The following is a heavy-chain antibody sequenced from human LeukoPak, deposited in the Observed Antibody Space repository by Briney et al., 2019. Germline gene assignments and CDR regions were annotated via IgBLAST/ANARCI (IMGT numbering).Heavy chain of an antibody. CDR2: INWNGGST. CDR3: ARGIMLDSSGYYYANDY. Sequence: RPGGSLRLSCAASGFTFDDYGMSWVRQAPGKGLEWVSGINWNGGSTGYADSVKGRFTISRDNAKNSLYLQMNSLRAEDTALYYCARGIMLDSSGYYYANDYWGQGTLVTVSS. D-gene: IGHD3-22*01. J-gene: IGHJ4*02. V-gene: IGHV3-20*04. CDR1: GFTFDDYG.